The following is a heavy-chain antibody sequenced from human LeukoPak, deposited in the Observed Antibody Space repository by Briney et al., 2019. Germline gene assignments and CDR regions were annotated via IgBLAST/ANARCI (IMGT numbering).Heavy chain of an antibody. CDR1: GFTLRSYT. CDR2: ISSSNNYI. J-gene: IGHJ4*02. CDR3: ARRSPNYYFDY. V-gene: IGHV3-21*01. Sequence: PGGSLRLSCAASGFTLRSYTMDWDRQAPGRGLEGVSSISSSNNYIYYADSVKGRFTISRDNAKNSLYLQMNSLRAEDTAVYYCARRSPNYYFDYWGQGTPVTVSS.